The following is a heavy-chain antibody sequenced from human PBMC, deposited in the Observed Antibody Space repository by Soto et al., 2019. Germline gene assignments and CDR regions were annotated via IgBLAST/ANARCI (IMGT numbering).Heavy chain of an antibody. V-gene: IGHV3-21*01. CDR3: ARDPNDYVWALDY. D-gene: IGHD3-16*01. CDR1: GFTFSSYS. Sequence: GGSLRLSCAASGFTFSSYSMNWVRQAPGKGLEWVSFISSSSSYIYYADSVKGRFTISRDNAKNSLYLQMNSLRAEDTAVYYCARDPNDYVWALDYWGQGTLVTVSS. J-gene: IGHJ4*02. CDR2: ISSSSSYI.